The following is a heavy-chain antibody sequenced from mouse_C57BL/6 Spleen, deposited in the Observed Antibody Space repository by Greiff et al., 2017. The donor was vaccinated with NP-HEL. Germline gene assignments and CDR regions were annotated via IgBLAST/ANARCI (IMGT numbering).Heavy chain of an antibody. V-gene: IGHV1-59*01. CDR1: GYTFTSYW. J-gene: IGHJ2*01. D-gene: IGHD1-1*01. CDR3: ARGMDYYGRETPYCDD. Sequence: QVQLQQPGAELVRPGTSVKLSCKASGYTFTSYWMHWVKQRPGQGLEWIGVIDPSDSYTNYNQKFKGKATLTGDTSSSTAYMQLSSLTSEDSAVEYCARGMDYYGRETPYCDDWGQGTTLTVSS. CDR2: IDPSDSYT.